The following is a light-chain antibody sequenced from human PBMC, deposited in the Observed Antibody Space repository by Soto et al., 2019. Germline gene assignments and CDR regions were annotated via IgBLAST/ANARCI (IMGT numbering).Light chain of an antibody. V-gene: IGKV3-15*01. J-gene: IGKJ5*01. CDR1: QNLNTD. CDR3: QQYKSWPPIT. CDR2: GAS. Sequence: EILMTQSPDSLSVSPGETATLSCRASQNLNTDLAWYQQKPGQAPRLLLYGASTRATGISTRFSGGGSGTEFTLTISGLQSEDSAVHYCQQYKSWPPITFGQGTRLEI.